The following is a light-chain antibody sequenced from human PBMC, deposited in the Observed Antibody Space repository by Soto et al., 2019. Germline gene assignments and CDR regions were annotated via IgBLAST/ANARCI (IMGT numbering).Light chain of an antibody. CDR1: QSVNNNY. J-gene: IGKJ1*01. Sequence: IGLTQSPCTLSLSPGESATLSCGTSQSVNNNYLAWYQQTPGQAPRLLIYGASSRATGIPDRFSGSASGTDFTLSISRLQPEDFAVYYCQQYSSLWTFGQGTKVDIK. CDR2: GAS. CDR3: QQYSSLWT. V-gene: IGKV3-20*01.